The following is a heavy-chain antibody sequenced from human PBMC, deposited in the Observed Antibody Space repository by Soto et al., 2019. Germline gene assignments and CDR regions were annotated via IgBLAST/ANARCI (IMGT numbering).Heavy chain of an antibody. CDR2: ISWNDVTV. V-gene: IGHV3-9*01. J-gene: IGHJ4*02. Sequence: EVQLVESGGGLVQPGRSLRLSCAASGFSFDDYAMIWVRQAPGEGLEWVAGISWNDVTVRYADSVKGRFIISRDNTKSSLYLQMNSLSTEDTALYYCAKDVAVDCFTFFDYLGQGTLVTVSS. CDR3: AKDVAVDCFTFFDY. CDR1: GFSFDDYA. D-gene: IGHD2-21*02.